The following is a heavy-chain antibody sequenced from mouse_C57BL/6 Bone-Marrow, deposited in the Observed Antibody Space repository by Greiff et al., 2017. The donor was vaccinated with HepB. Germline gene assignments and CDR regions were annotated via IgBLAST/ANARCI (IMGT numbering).Heavy chain of an antibody. V-gene: IGHV1-26*01. CDR3: ARTYYDYEDLDY. D-gene: IGHD2-4*01. Sequence: EVQLQQSGPELVKPGASVKISCKASGYTFTDYYMNWVKQSHGKSLEWIGDINPNNGGTSYNQKFKGKATLTVDKSSSTAYMELRSLTSEDSAVYYCARTYYDYEDLDYWGQGTTLTVSS. J-gene: IGHJ2*01. CDR2: INPNNGGT. CDR1: GYTFTDYY.